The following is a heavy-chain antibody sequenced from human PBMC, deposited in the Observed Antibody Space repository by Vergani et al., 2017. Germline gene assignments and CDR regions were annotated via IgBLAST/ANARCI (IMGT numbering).Heavy chain of an antibody. D-gene: IGHD4-17*01. Sequence: EVQLVESGGGLIQPGGSLRLSCAASGFTVSSNYMSWVRQAPGKGLEWVSVIYSGGSTYYADSVKGRFTISRDNSKNTLYLQMNSLRAEDTAVYYCAKEGYGDYVRTPIDYWGQGTLVTVSS. CDR2: IYSGGST. CDR3: AKEGYGDYVRTPIDY. J-gene: IGHJ4*02. V-gene: IGHV3-53*01. CDR1: GFTVSSNY.